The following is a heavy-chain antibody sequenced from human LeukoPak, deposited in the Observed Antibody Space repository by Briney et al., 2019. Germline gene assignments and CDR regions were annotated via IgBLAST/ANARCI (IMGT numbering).Heavy chain of an antibody. Sequence: PSETLSLTCTVYGGSIGRYYRSSIRQHPGKGLGWIGYIYDRGITNYNTSLKSRVTISVDTSKSQFSLNLSSVTAADTAVYYCASEDSSGQLDYWGQGTLVTVST. CDR3: ASEDSSGQLDY. CDR1: GGSIGRYY. J-gene: IGHJ4*02. CDR2: IYDRGIT. V-gene: IGHV4-59*08. D-gene: IGHD3-22*01.